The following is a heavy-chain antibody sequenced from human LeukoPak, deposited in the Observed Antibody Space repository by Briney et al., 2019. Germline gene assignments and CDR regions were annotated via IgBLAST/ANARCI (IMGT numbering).Heavy chain of an antibody. CDR3: ARGGKYQLLYDYYYYMDV. CDR1: GGPISSHY. Sequence: SETLSLTCTVSGGPISSHYWSWIRQPPGKGLEWIGYIYYSGSTNYNPSLKSRVTIPVDTSQNQFSLKLSSVNAADTAVYYCARGGKYQLLYDYYYYMDVWGKGTTVTVSS. D-gene: IGHD2-2*01. V-gene: IGHV4-59*11. J-gene: IGHJ6*03. CDR2: IYYSGST.